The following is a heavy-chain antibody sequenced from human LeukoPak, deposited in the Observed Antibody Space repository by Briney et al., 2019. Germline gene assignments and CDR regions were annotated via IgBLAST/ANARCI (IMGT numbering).Heavy chain of an antibody. Sequence: SETLSLTCTVSGGSISSYHWSWVRQPPAKGLEWIGYIYYSGSTNYNPSIKRRVTISVDRSKNQFSLKLSSVTAAGTAVYYCARDKASGYYGSTVWFDPWGQGTLVTVSS. CDR3: ARDKASGYYGSTVWFDP. CDR1: GGSISSYH. D-gene: IGHD3-22*01. V-gene: IGHV4-59*01. CDR2: IYYSGST. J-gene: IGHJ5*02.